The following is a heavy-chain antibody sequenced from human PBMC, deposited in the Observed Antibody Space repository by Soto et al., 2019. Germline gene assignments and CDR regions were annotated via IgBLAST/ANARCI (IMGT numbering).Heavy chain of an antibody. V-gene: IGHV3-33*01. CDR3: VRGDNWNDEASDY. D-gene: IGHD1-1*01. CDR1: GFMFSNHG. J-gene: IGHJ4*02. Sequence: QVQLLESGGGVVQPGESLRLSCAASGFMFSNHGMHWVRQAPGKGLEWVAVIWSDGNNKYYADSVKGRFTISRDNSKNTVYLQMNSLRAEDTAVYYCVRGDNWNDEASDYWGQGTLVTVSS. CDR2: IWSDGNNK.